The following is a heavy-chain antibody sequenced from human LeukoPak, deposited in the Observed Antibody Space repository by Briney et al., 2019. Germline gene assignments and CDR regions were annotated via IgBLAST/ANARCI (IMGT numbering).Heavy chain of an antibody. J-gene: IGHJ4*02. V-gene: IGHV4-39*01. Sequence: PSETLSLTCTVSGGSISSYYWGWIRQPPGKGLEWIGSIYYSGSTYYNPSLKSRVTISVDTSKNQFSLKLSSVTAADTAVYYCARPSIAARRRGGFDYWGQGTLVTVSS. CDR3: ARPSIAARRRGGFDY. D-gene: IGHD6-6*01. CDR1: GGSISSYY. CDR2: IYYSGST.